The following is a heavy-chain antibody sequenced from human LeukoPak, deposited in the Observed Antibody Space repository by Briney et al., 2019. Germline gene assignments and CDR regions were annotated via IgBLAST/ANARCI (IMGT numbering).Heavy chain of an antibody. CDR1: GFSFSSYW. V-gene: IGHV3-74*01. J-gene: IGHJ6*02. Sequence: PGGSLRLSCAASGFSFSSYWMHWVRQGPGKGLVWVAQINGDGSDTNYADSMKGRFTISRDNAKNTLYLHINSLRAEDTAVFYCVRGAYYFYGMDVWGQGTTVTASS. D-gene: IGHD3-16*01. CDR2: INGDGSDT. CDR3: VRGAYYFYGMDV.